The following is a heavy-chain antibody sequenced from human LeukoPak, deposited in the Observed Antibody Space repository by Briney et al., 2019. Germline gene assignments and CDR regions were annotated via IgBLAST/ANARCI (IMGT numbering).Heavy chain of an antibody. J-gene: IGHJ4*02. CDR1: GXSVSSSH. V-gene: IGHV4-59*08. CDR3: ARHEFWVPFDY. CDR2: ISSGGA. Sequence: PSETLSLTWTVSGXSVSSSHGAWIRQPPGKGLEWIGYISSGGANYNRSLKSRVTMSIDTAKNQFSLRLSSVTAADTAVYFCARHEFWVPFDYWGQGALVTVSP. D-gene: IGHD4/OR15-4a*01.